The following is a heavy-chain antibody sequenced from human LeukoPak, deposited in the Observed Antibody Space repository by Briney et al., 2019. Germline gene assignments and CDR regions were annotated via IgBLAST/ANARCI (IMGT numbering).Heavy chain of an antibody. CDR3: ARVNDFWSGSTYYYMDV. J-gene: IGHJ6*03. CDR2: IYTSGST. D-gene: IGHD3-3*01. V-gene: IGHV4-4*07. CDR1: GGSISGYY. Sequence: SETLSLTCTVAGGSISGYYWSWIRQPAGKGLEWIGLIYTSGSTNYNPSLKSRVTISEDTSKNQFSLKLTSVTTADTAVYYCARVNDFWSGSTYYYMDVWGKGTTVTVSS.